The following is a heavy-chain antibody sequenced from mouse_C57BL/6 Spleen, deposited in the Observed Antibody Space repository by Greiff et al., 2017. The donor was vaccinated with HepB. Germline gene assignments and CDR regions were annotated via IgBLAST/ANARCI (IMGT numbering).Heavy chain of an antibody. CDR1: GFTFSSYA. Sequence: EVKLVESGGGLVKPGGSLKLSCAASGFTFSSYAMSWVRQTPEKRLEWVATISDGGSYTYYPDNVKGRFTISRDNAKNNLYLQMSHLKSVDTAMYYCAREGLRREAWFAYWGQGTLVTVSA. D-gene: IGHD2-4*01. CDR3: AREGLRREAWFAY. J-gene: IGHJ3*01. CDR2: ISDGGSYT. V-gene: IGHV5-4*01.